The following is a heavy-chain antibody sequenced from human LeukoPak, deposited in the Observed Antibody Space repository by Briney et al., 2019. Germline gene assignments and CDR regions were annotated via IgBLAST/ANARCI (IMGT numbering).Heavy chain of an antibody. J-gene: IGHJ6*02. Sequence: ASVKVSCKASGYTFTSYYMHWVRQAPGQGLEWMGRIIPILGIANYAQKFQGRVTITADKSTSTAYMELSSLRSEDTAVYYCARAPVVPAAIDYYYYGMDVWGQGTTVTVSS. CDR1: GYTFTSYY. CDR2: IIPILGIA. CDR3: ARAPVVPAAIDYYYYGMDV. D-gene: IGHD2-2*01. V-gene: IGHV1-69*02.